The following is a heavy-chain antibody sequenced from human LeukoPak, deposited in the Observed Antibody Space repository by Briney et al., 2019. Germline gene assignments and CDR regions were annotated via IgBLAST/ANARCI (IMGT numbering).Heavy chain of an antibody. D-gene: IGHD5-24*01. CDR2: IIPIFGTA. V-gene: IGHV1-69*05. CDR1: GGTFSSYA. Sequence: SVKVSCKASGGTFSSYAISWVRQAPGQGLEWMGGIIPIFGTANYAQKFQGRVTITTDESTSTAYMELSSLRSEDTAVYYCARGVEDGYNWYYFDYWGQGTLVTVSS. CDR3: ARGVEDGYNWYYFDY. J-gene: IGHJ4*02.